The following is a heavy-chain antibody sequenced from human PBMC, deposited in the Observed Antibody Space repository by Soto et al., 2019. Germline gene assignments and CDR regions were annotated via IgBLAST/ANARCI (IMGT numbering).Heavy chain of an antibody. Sequence: SETLSLTCTVSDGSISSYYWSWIRQPPGKGLEWIGYIYYSGSTNYNPSVKGRVTISRDNAKNTLYLQMNSLRAEDTAVYYCARGGLHGSSWPPPVGFDSWGQGTLVTVSS. D-gene: IGHD6-13*01. CDR1: DGSISSYY. CDR2: IYYSGST. V-gene: IGHV4-59*12. J-gene: IGHJ5*01. CDR3: ARGGLHGSSWPPPVGFDS.